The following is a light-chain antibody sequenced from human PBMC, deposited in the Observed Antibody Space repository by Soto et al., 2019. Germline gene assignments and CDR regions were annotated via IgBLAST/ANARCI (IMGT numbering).Light chain of an antibody. V-gene: IGKV3-20*01. J-gene: IGKJ1*01. CDR3: QQYDTSPRT. CDR1: QSVSSNY. CDR2: GAS. Sequence: EVLLTQSPGTLSLSPGERATLSCRASQSVSSNYLAWYQQQSGQAPRLLIYGASNRATGIPDRFSGSGSGTDFTLTIRRLEPEYFAVYYCQQYDTSPRTFGQGTKVEFK.